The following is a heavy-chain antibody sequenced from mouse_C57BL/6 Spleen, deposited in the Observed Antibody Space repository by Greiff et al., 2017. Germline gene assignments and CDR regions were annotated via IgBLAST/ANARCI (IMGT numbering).Heavy chain of an antibody. V-gene: IGHV1-19*01. CDR1: GYTFTDYY. CDR3: ARDSSGYGAWFAY. J-gene: IGHJ3*01. D-gene: IGHD3-2*02. Sequence: EVQLQQSGPVLVKPGASVKMSCKASGYTFTDYYMNWVKQSHGKSLEWIGVINPYNGGTSYNQKFKGKATLTVDKSSSTAYMELNSLTSEDSAVYYCARDSSGYGAWFAYWGQGTLVTVSA. CDR2: INPYNGGT.